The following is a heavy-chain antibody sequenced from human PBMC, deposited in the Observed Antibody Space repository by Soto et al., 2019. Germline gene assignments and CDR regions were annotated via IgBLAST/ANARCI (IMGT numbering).Heavy chain of an antibody. CDR1: GGSISSYY. Sequence: QVQLQESGPGLVKPSETLSLSCTVSGGSISSYYWSWIRQPPGKGMEWIGYVHHSWGSTYNPSLQSRVAISLDTSKSQFSLKLTSVTATDTAVYYCARQGFGALHGIVDVWGQGTTVTVSS. D-gene: IGHD3-10*01. V-gene: IGHV4-59*08. J-gene: IGHJ6*02. CDR3: ARQGFGALHGIVDV. CDR2: VHHSWGS.